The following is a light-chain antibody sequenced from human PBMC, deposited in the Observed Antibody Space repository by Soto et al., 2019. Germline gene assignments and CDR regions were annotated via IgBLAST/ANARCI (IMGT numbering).Light chain of an antibody. CDR2: DVT. CDR3: SSYAGSNNLG. V-gene: IGLV2-8*01. Sequence: QSALTQPPSASGSPGQSVTITCTESKSDIGGYDFVSWYQQHPGKAPKLIIYDVTKRPSGVPDRFSGSKSGNTASLTVSGLQAEDEADYYCSSYAGSNNLGFGGGTKVTVL. CDR1: KSDIGGYDF. J-gene: IGLJ2*01.